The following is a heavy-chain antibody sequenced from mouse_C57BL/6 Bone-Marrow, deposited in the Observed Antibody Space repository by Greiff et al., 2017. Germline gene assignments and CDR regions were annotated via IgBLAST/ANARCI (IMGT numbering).Heavy chain of an antibody. CDR3: ARPSYYYWYFDV. Sequence: VQLQQSDAELVKPGASVKISCKVSGYTFTDHTIHWMQQTPEPGLEWIAYIYPRDGSTKYTETFKGKATMSADKSTSTAYMQLNSLTSEDSAVYFCARPSYYYWYFDVWGTGTTVTVSS. CDR1: GYTFTDHT. CDR2: IYPRDGST. J-gene: IGHJ1*03. D-gene: IGHD1-1*01. V-gene: IGHV1-78*01.